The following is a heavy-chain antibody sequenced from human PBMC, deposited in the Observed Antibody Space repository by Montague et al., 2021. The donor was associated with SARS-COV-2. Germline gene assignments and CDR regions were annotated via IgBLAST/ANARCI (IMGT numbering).Heavy chain of an antibody. CDR3: ARRSYDILTGYSIPNWFDP. Sequence: SETLSLTCAVYGGPFSGDGSFSGYYWTWIRQTPGKGLEWIGEINHTGSTYYNPSLKSRVTISVDASKNQFSLKLSSVTAADTAVYYCARRSYDILTGYSIPNWFDPWGQGTLVTGSS. CDR1: GGPFSGDGSFSGYY. V-gene: IGHV4-34*01. CDR2: INHTGST. J-gene: IGHJ5*02. D-gene: IGHD3-9*01.